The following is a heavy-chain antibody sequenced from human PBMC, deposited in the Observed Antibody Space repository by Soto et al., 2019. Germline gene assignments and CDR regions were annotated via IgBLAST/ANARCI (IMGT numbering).Heavy chain of an antibody. CDR1: GGSISSYY. CDR2: IYYSGST. J-gene: IGHJ6*02. V-gene: IGHV4-59*01. CDR3: ARDSTPYCGGDCYSSGGYYGMDV. D-gene: IGHD2-21*02. Sequence: SETLSLTCPVSGGSISSYYLSWIRQPPGKGLEWIGYIYYSGSTNYNPSLKSRVTISVDTSKNQFSLKLSSVTAADTAVYYCARDSTPYCGGDCYSSGGYYGMDVWGQGTTVTVSS.